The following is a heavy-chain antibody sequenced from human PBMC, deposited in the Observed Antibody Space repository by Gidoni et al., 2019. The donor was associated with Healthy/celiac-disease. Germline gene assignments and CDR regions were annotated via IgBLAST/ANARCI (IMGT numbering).Heavy chain of an antibody. CDR3: TRHVYSGTSGFDY. CDR2: IRSKANSYAT. CDR1: GFMFSGSA. V-gene: IGHV3-73*02. Sequence: EVQLVESGGGLVQPGGSLKLSCAASGFMFSGSAMHGVRQASGKGRGWVGRIRSKANSYATAYAASVKGRFTISRDDSKNTAYLQMNSLKTEDTAVYYCTRHVYSGTSGFDYWGQGTLVTVSS. D-gene: IGHD3-10*01. J-gene: IGHJ4*02.